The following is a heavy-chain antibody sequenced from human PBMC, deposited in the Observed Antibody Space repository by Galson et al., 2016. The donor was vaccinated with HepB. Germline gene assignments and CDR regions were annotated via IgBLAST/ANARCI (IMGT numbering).Heavy chain of an antibody. Sequence: SVKVSCKASGYTFTNSVFNWVRQAPGQGLEWMGWISAYNGNPKYSPDLQGRVTLPTDTSTSTAYMALRCLRSDDTAVYYCARPYGSGSFSTPWYFNLWGRGTLVTVSS. V-gene: IGHV1-18*01. J-gene: IGHJ2*01. D-gene: IGHD3-10*01. CDR3: ARPYGSGSFSTPWYFNL. CDR2: ISAYNGNP. CDR1: GYTFTNSV.